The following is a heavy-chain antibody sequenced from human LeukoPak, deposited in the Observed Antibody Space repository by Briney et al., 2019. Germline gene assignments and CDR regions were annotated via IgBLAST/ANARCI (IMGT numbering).Heavy chain of an antibody. J-gene: IGHJ4*02. V-gene: IGHV4-34*01. CDR1: GESFSGHY. CDR2: INDNGRT. CDR3: ARCVKAGVVQSRCYYDS. D-gene: IGHD3-3*01. Sequence: SETLSLTCAVYGESFSGHYWSWIRQAPEKGLEWIGEINDNGRTHTNLSLESRVTISVDTSKNQFSLRLTSVTAADRAVYYCARCVKAGVVQSRCYYDSWGQGTLVTVSS.